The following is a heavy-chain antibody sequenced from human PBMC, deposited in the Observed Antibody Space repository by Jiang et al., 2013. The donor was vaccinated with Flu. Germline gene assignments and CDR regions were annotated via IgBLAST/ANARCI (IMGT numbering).Heavy chain of an antibody. CDR3: AANSPLSSSSLLPDY. D-gene: IGHD6-13*01. CDR2: IVVGSGNT. J-gene: IGHJ4*02. CDR1: GYTFSRSA. Sequence: GAEVKKPGASVKVSCKASGYTFSRSAIQWVRQARGQRLEWIGWIVVGSGNTNYAQKFQERVTITRDMSTNTAYMELSSLRSEDTAVYYCAANSPLSSSSLLPDYWGQGTLVTVSS. V-gene: IGHV1-58*02.